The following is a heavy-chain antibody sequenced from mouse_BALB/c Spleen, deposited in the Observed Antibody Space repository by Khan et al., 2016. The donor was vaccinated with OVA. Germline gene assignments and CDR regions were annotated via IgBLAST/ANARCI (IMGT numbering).Heavy chain of an antibody. J-gene: IGHJ2*01. CDR2: ITYSGST. CDR1: GYSITSDYA. Sequence: EVQLQESGPGLVKPSQSLSLTCTVTGYSITSDYAWNWIRQFPGNKLEWMAYITYSGSTGYNPSLKGRISITRATSTNQFFLQLHSVTTEDTATYYCARDYGSSYLFFDYWGQGTTLTVSS. CDR3: ARDYGSSYLFFDY. V-gene: IGHV3-2*02. D-gene: IGHD1-1*01.